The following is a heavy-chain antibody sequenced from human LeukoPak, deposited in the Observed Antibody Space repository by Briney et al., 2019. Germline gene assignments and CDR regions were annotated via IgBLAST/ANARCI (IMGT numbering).Heavy chain of an antibody. CDR3: AKDGYCSGGSCPGYWFDP. Sequence: GGCLRLSCAASGFTFSSYAMSWVRQAPGKGLEWVSAISGSGGSTYYADSVKGRFTISRDNSKNTLYLQMNSLRAEDTAVYYCAKDGYCSGGSCPGYWFDPWGQGTLVTVSS. CDR2: ISGSGGST. D-gene: IGHD2-15*01. J-gene: IGHJ5*02. CDR1: GFTFSSYA. V-gene: IGHV3-23*01.